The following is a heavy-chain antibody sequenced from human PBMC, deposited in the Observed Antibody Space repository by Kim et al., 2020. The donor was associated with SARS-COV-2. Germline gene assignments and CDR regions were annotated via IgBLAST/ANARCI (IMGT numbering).Heavy chain of an antibody. CDR1: GFTFSSYA. CDR2: ISYDGSNK. Sequence: GGSLRLFCAASGFTFSSYAMHWVRQAPGKGLEWVAVISYDGSNKYYADSVKGRFTISRDNSKNTLYLQMNSLRAEDTAVYYCARSNWFDPWGQGTLVTVS. J-gene: IGHJ5*02. CDR3: ARSNWFDP. V-gene: IGHV3-30-3*01.